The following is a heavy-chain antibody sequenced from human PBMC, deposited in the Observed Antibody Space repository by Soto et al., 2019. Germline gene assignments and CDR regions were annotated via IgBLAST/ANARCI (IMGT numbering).Heavy chain of an antibody. V-gene: IGHV4-59*08. D-gene: IGHD6-13*01. Sequence: SETLSLTCTVSGGSISSYYWSWIRQPPGKGLEWIGYIYYSGSTNYNPSLKSRVTISVDTSKNQFSLKLSSVTAADTAVYYCARHGRSSSWSGWFDPWGQGTLVTVSS. CDR1: GGSISSYY. J-gene: IGHJ5*02. CDR3: ARHGRSSSWSGWFDP. CDR2: IYYSGST.